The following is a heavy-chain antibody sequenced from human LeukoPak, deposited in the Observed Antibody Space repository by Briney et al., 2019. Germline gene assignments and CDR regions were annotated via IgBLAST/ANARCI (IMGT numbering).Heavy chain of an antibody. CDR2: ISSNGGST. V-gene: IGHV3-64D*09. CDR3: VKDLFSVTTMVRGVINWFDP. Sequence: PGGSLRLPCSASGFTFSSYAMHWVRQAPGKGLEYVSAISSNGGSTYYADSVKGRFTISRDNSKNTLYLQMSSLRAEDTAVYYCVKDLFSVTTMVRGVINWFDPWGQGTLVTVSS. J-gene: IGHJ5*02. CDR1: GFTFSSYA. D-gene: IGHD3-10*01.